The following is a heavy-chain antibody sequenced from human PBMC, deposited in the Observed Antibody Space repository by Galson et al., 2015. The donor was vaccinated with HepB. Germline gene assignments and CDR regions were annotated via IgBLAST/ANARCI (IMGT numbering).Heavy chain of an antibody. V-gene: IGHV5-10-1*01. J-gene: IGHJ4*02. D-gene: IGHD3-16*01. CDR2: IDPSDSYT. Sequence: QSGAEVKKPGKSLRISCTGSGYSFTSYWISWVRQMPGKGLEWMGRIDPSDSYTNYSPSFQGHVTISADKSISTAYLQWSSLKASDTAMYYCARHELGYYDYVWGSYSQPRNFDYWGQGTLVTVSS. CDR3: ARHELGYYDYVWGSYSQPRNFDY. CDR1: GYSFTSYW.